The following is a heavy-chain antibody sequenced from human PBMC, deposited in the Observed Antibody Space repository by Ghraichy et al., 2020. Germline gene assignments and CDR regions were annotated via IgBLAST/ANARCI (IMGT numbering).Heavy chain of an antibody. CDR2: IWYDGSNK. J-gene: IGHJ4*02. CDR1: GFTFSSYG. D-gene: IGHD6-19*01. Sequence: GGSLRLSCAASGFTFSSYGMHWVRQAPGKGLEWVAVIWYDGSNKYYVDSVKGRFTISRDNSKNTLYLQMNSLRAEDTAVYYCARDRSRIAVAGAFDYWGQGSLVTVSS. V-gene: IGHV3-33*01. CDR3: ARDRSRIAVAGAFDY.